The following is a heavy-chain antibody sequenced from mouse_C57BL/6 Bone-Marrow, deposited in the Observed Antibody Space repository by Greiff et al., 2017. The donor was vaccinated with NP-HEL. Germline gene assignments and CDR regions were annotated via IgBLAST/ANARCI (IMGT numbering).Heavy chain of an antibody. D-gene: IGHD3-2*02. J-gene: IGHJ4*01. CDR1: GFSLTSYG. Sequence: VQGVESGPGLVAPSQSLSITCTVSGFSLTSYGVDWVRQPPGKGLEWLGGIWGGGGTNNNSALMSRLSIRKDNSKSKVFLKMNSLQTDDTAMYYCAKHEDSSGYGAMDYGGQGTAVTVSS. CDR3: AKHEDSSGYGAMDY. CDR2: IWGGGGT. V-gene: IGHV2-9*01.